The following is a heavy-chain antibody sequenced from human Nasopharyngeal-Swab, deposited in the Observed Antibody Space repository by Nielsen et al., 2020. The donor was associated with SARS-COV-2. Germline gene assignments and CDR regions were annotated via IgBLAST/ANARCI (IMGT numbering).Heavy chain of an antibody. J-gene: IGHJ5*02. Sequence: SENLSLTCTVSGGSISSYYWGWNRQPTGKGLEWIGYIYYSGSTNYNPSLKSRVTISVDTSKNQFSLKLSSVTAADTAVYYCARDPVSGLGFDPWGQGTLVTVSS. CDR1: GGSISSYY. CDR2: IYYSGST. CDR3: ARDPVSGLGFDP. V-gene: IGHV4-59*01. D-gene: IGHD5/OR15-5a*01.